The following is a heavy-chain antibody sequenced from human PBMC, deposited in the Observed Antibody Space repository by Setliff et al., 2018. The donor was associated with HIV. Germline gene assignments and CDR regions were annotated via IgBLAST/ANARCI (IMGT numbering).Heavy chain of an antibody. V-gene: IGHV3-7*03. CDR2: IDGEGSHI. CDR1: GFTFWSSS. D-gene: IGHD3-22*01. J-gene: IGHJ6*03. Sequence: GGSLRLSCAASGFTFWSSSMTWVRQGPGTGLEWVAAIDGEGSHIHYVDSVKGRFTISRDNAKNSLYLQMNSLRADDTAVYYCARGRNYDSSGYGDYYYYMDVWGKGTTVTVSS. CDR3: ARGRNYDSSGYGDYYYYMDV.